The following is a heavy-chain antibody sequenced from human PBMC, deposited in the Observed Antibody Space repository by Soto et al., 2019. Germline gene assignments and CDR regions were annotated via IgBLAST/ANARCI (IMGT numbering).Heavy chain of an antibody. J-gene: IGHJ4*02. CDR1: GGSISSSSYY. D-gene: IGHD2-2*01. CDR2: IYYSGST. Sequence: QLQLQESGPGLVKPSETLSLTCTVSGGSISSSSYYWGWIRQPPGKGLEWIGSIYYSGSTYYNPSLKSRVTISVDTSKNQFSLKLSSVTAADTAVYYCAREGTYCSSTSCYRYYFDYWGQGTLVTVSS. V-gene: IGHV4-39*02. CDR3: AREGTYCSSTSCYRYYFDY.